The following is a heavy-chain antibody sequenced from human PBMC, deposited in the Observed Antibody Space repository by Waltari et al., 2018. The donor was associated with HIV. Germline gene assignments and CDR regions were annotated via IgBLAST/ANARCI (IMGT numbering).Heavy chain of an antibody. CDR1: GEPFAGYY. Sequence: QVQLQQWGAGLLKPSETLSLTCAVYGEPFAGYYWSWIRQPPGKRLEWMGEINHRRNTNYNPSLKRRLTMSVDASKNQFSLNLNSVTAADTGVYYCARRALWLRPVYYFDYWGQGALVTVSS. D-gene: IGHD5-12*01. J-gene: IGHJ4*02. CDR2: INHRRNT. CDR3: ARRALWLRPVYYFDY. V-gene: IGHV4-34*01.